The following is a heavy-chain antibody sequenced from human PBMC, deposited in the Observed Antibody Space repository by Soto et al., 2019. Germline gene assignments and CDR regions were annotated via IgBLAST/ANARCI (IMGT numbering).Heavy chain of an antibody. CDR3: ARPDLEGGSYPDY. D-gene: IGHD1-26*01. CDR2: IYSGGST. J-gene: IGHJ4*02. Sequence: EVQLVESGGGLIQPGGSLRLSCAASGFTVSSNYMSWVRQAPGKGLEWVSVIYSGGSTYYADSVKGRFTISRDNSKNTLYLQMNSLRAEDTAMYYCARPDLEGGSYPDYWGQGTLVTVSS. V-gene: IGHV3-53*01. CDR1: GFTVSSNY.